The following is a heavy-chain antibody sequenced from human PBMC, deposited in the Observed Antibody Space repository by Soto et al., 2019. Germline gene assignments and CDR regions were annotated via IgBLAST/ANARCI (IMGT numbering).Heavy chain of an antibody. CDR3: ARARSGSNIDAFDL. D-gene: IGHD6-19*01. Sequence: SETLSLTCTVSGVSIRSYFWSWVRQPPGRGLEWVGYIFVSGDSNYNPSLKSRVSISLDTSRNQFSLRLSSVTPADTAVYYCARARSGSNIDAFDLWGQGTMVT. J-gene: IGHJ3*01. V-gene: IGHV4-59*01. CDR2: IFVSGDS. CDR1: GVSIRSYF.